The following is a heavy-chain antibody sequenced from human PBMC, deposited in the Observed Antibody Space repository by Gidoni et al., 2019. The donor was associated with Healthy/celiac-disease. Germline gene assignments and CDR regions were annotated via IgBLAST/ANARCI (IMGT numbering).Heavy chain of an antibody. V-gene: IGHV3-48*02. CDR1: GFTFSSYS. J-gene: IGHJ6*03. CDR3: ARVYDDSSGYYPYYYYYYMDV. D-gene: IGHD3-22*01. Sequence: EVQLVESGGGLVQPGGSLRLSCAASGFTFSSYSMNWVRTAPGKGLELVSYISSSSSTIYYADSVKGRFTISRDNAKNSLYLQMNSLRDEDTAVYYCARVYDDSSGYYPYYYYYYMDVWGKGTTVTVSS. CDR2: ISSSSSTI.